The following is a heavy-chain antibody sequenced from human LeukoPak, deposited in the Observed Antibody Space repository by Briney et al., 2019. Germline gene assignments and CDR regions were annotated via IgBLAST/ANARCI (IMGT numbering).Heavy chain of an antibody. V-gene: IGHV5-51*01. Sequence: GESLQISCKGSGYSFISYWIGWVRPLPGKGPEWMGIIYPGDSDTRYSPPFQGQVTISADKSITTAYLQWSSLKASDTAMYYCARREGAMSFDYWGQGTLVTVSS. D-gene: IGHD1-26*01. CDR2: IYPGDSDT. CDR1: GYSFISYW. J-gene: IGHJ4*02. CDR3: ARREGAMSFDY.